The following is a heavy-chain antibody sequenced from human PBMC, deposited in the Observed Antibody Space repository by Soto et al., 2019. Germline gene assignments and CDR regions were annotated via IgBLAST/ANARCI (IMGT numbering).Heavy chain of an antibody. D-gene: IGHD4-4*01. CDR3: ARHAKLTTVNAHVGYYYGLDV. J-gene: IGHJ6*02. V-gene: IGHV3-23*01. CDR1: GFTFDTYD. CDR2: ISGSGVGT. Sequence: LRLSCAASGFTFDTYDMSWVRQAPGKGLEWVSVISGSGVGTYYADSVKGRFTISRDNSKNTVDLQMTSLRVEDSAVFFCARHAKLTTVNAHVGYYYGLDVWGQGTTVTVSS.